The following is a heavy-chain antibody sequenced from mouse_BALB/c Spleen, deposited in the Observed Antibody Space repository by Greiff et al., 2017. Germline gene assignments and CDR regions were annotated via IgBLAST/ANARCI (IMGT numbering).Heavy chain of an antibody. CDR1: GFSLTGYG. Sequence: VKLMESGPGLVAPSQSLSITCTVSGFSLTGYGVNWVRQPPGKGLEWLGMIWGDGSTDYNSALKSRLSISKDNSKSQVFLKMNSLQTDDTARYYCARESRYYYGSSFYAMDYWGQGTSVTVSS. V-gene: IGHV2-6-7*01. J-gene: IGHJ4*01. CDR3: ARESRYYYGSSFYAMDY. D-gene: IGHD1-1*01. CDR2: IWGDGST.